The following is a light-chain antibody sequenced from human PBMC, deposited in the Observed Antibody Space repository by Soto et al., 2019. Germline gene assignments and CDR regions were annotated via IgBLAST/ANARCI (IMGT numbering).Light chain of an antibody. CDR3: QHYCGSPST. CDR1: RHVYINV. V-gene: IGKV3-20*01. J-gene: IGKJ3*01. Sequence: VLTQSPSTLSLSPGERATITCRASRHVYINVLAWYQQKPGRTPTLLIFGSSTMATDIPYRFSGTGSGTDFSLTINGVEPEDSAVYYCQHYCGSPSTFGPGTRVEIK. CDR2: GSS.